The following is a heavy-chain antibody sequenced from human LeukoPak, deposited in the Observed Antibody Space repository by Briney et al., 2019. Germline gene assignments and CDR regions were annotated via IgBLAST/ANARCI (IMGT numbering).Heavy chain of an antibody. D-gene: IGHD3-16*02. CDR2: INHSGST. V-gene: IGHV4-34*01. CDR1: GGSFSGYY. J-gene: IGHJ4*02. Sequence: PSETLSLTCAVYGGSFSGYYWSWIRQPPGKGLEWIGEINHSGSTNYNPSLKSRVTISVDTSKNQFSLKLSSVTAADTAVYYCARAGPLSGAYVWGSYRQKVAEFDYWGQGTLVTVSS. CDR3: ARAGPLSGAYVWGSYRQKVAEFDY.